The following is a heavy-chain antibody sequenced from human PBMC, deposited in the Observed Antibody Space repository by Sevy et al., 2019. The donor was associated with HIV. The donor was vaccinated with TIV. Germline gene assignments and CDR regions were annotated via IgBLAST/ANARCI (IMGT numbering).Heavy chain of an antibody. D-gene: IGHD3-22*01. V-gene: IGHV1-24*01. J-gene: IGHJ4*02. Sequence: ASVKVSCKVSGYTLTAFAMHWVRQAPGKGLEWMGTFDPEDDERIYAQKFQGRVSMTEDTSADTAYMELSSLGSEETAIYYCATTKDYYDSSAYPVDYWGQGTLVTVSS. CDR2: FDPEDDER. CDR3: ATTKDYYDSSAYPVDY. CDR1: GYTLTAFA.